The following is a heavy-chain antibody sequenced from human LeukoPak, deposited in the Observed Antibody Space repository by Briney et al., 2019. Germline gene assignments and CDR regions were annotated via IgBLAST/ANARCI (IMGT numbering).Heavy chain of an antibody. Sequence: GGSLRLSCAASGFSFSDAWMNWVSQAPGKGLEWVGHIRSKADGGTPDYIAPVKGRFTISRDDSKDTLYLQMNSLNTEDTAMYYCTTRSPARYCSDGACYSSADYWGQGTLVTVSS. V-gene: IGHV3-15*07. J-gene: IGHJ4*02. CDR1: GFSFSDAW. CDR3: TTRSPARYCSDGACYSSADY. D-gene: IGHD2-15*01. CDR2: IRSKADGGTP.